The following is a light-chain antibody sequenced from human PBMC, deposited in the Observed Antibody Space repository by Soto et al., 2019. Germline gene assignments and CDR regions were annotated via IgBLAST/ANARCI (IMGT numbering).Light chain of an antibody. Sequence: ESVLTQSPGTLSLSPGERATLSCRASQSVSNNYLAWYQQKPGQAPRLLIYGASSRAPGIPDRFSGSGSGTDFTLTISRLEPEDFAVYYCQQYGSSPRTFGQGTKVDI. CDR3: QQYGSSPRT. CDR2: GAS. CDR1: QSVSNNY. J-gene: IGKJ1*01. V-gene: IGKV3-20*01.